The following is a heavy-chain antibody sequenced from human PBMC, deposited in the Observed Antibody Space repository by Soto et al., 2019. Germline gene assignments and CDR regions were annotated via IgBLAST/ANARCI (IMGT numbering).Heavy chain of an antibody. CDR3: TTPRILYPGYYGMDV. CDR2: IKSKTDGGTT. Sequence: LRLSCAASGFTFSNAWMSWVRQAPGKGLEWVGRIKSKTDGGTTDYAAPVKGRFTISRDDSKNTLYLQMNSLKTEDTAVYYCTTPRILYPGYYGMDVWGQGTTVTVSS. V-gene: IGHV3-15*01. J-gene: IGHJ6*02. CDR1: GFTFSNAW. D-gene: IGHD2-8*01.